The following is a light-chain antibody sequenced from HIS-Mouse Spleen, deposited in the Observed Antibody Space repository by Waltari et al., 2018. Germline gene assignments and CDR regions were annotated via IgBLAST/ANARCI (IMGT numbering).Light chain of an antibody. CDR1: ALPKKY. J-gene: IGLJ2*01. Sequence: SYELTQPPSVSVSPGQTARITCSGDALPKKYAYWYQQKSGQAPVLVIYEDSKRPSGIPERFPGSSSGTMATVTISGAQVEDEADYYCYSTDSSGNHRVFGGGTKLTVL. CDR2: EDS. V-gene: IGLV3-10*01. CDR3: YSTDSSGNHRV.